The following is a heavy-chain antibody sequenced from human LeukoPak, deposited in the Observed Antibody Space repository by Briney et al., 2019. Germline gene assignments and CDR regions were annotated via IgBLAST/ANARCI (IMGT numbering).Heavy chain of an antibody. J-gene: IGHJ3*02. CDR1: GGSISSYY. CDR2: IYTSGST. Sequence: PSETLSLTCTVSGGSISSYYWSWIRQPAGKGLEWIGRIYTSGSTNYNPSLKSRATMSVDTSKNQFSLKLSSVTAADTAVYYCARDPAGRTYYDFWSGRDRGAFDIWGQGTMVTVSS. CDR3: ARDPAGRTYYDFWSGRDRGAFDI. V-gene: IGHV4-4*07. D-gene: IGHD3-3*01.